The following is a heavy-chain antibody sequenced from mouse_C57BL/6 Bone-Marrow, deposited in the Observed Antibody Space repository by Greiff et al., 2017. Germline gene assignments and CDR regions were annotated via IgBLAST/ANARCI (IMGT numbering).Heavy chain of an antibody. V-gene: IGHV1-64*01. CDR1: GYTFTSYW. J-gene: IGHJ3*01. D-gene: IGHD1-1*01. CDR2: IHPNSGST. CDR3: ARGDYGSWFAY. Sequence: QVQLQQPGAELVKPGASVKLSCKASGYTFTSYWMHWVKQRPGQGLEWIGMIHPNSGSTNYNEKFKSKATLTVDKSSSTAYMQLSSLTSDDSAVYYCARGDYGSWFAYWGQGTLVTVSA.